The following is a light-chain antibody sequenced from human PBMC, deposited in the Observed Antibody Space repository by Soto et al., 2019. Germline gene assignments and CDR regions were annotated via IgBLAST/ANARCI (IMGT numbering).Light chain of an antibody. V-gene: IGKV1-5*01. Sequence: DIEMTQSPSTLSASVGDRVTITCRASQTIRRWLAGYQQRPGKAPKVLIYDASTLESGVPARFSGSGSETQFSPTISSLKPEDSTTYYCQHHNSDPRTFGKGTKVEIK. CDR2: DAS. CDR1: QTIRRW. J-gene: IGKJ1*01. CDR3: QHHNSDPRT.